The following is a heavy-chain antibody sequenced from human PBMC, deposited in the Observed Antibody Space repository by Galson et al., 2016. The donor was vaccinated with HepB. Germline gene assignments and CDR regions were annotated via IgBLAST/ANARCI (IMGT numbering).Heavy chain of an antibody. CDR3: ARLFGYPPKMWFAP. V-gene: IGHV5-51*01. J-gene: IGHJ5*02. Sequence: QSGAEVKKPGESLKISCQDSRKTSTDYWIAWVRQMPGKGLEWMGLIYFGDSDTRYNPSFRGQVTISADKSTSTAYLQWDSLKASDTAMYYCARLFGYPPKMWFAPWGQGTPVTVSS. D-gene: IGHD3-10*01. CDR1: RKTSTDYW. CDR2: IYFGDSDT.